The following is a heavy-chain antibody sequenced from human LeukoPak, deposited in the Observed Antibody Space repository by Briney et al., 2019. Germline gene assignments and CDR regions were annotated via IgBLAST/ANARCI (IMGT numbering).Heavy chain of an antibody. V-gene: IGHV1-3*01. Sequence: ASVKVSCKASGYTFTSYAMHWVRQAPGQRLEWMGWINAGNGNTKYSQKFQGRVTITRDTSASTDYMELSSLRSEDTAVYYCARDRSGLWFGELMTGSFFDYWGQGTLVTVSS. CDR3: ARDRSGLWFGELMTGSFFDY. D-gene: IGHD3-10*01. CDR1: GYTFTSYA. CDR2: INAGNGNT. J-gene: IGHJ4*02.